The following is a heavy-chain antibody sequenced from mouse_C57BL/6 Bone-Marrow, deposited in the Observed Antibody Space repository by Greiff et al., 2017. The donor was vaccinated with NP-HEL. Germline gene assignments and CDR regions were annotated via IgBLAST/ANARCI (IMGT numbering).Heavy chain of an antibody. CDR1: GYTFTSYW. J-gene: IGHJ2*01. CDR3: ARIFYYGSSYYFDY. V-gene: IGHV1-52*01. D-gene: IGHD1-1*01. Sequence: VQLQQPGAELVRPGSSVKLSCKASGYTFTSYWMHWVKQRPIQGLEWIGNIDPSDSETHYNQKFKDKATLPIDKSSSTAYMQLSSLTSEDSAVYYCARIFYYGSSYYFDYWGQGTTLTVSS. CDR2: IDPSDSET.